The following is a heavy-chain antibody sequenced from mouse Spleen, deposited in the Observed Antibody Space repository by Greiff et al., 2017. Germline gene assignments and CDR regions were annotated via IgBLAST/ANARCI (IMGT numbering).Heavy chain of an antibody. D-gene: IGHD4-1*01. CDR2: IYPGSGST. V-gene: IGHV1-55*01. Sequence: QVQLQQPGAELVKPGASVKMSCKASGYTFTSYWITWVKQRPGQGLEWIGDIYPGSGSTNYNEKFKSKATLTVDTSSSTAYMQLSSLTSEDSAVYYCARWNWDEDYFDYWGQGTTLTVSS. J-gene: IGHJ2*01. CDR1: GYTFTSYW. CDR3: ARWNWDEDYFDY.